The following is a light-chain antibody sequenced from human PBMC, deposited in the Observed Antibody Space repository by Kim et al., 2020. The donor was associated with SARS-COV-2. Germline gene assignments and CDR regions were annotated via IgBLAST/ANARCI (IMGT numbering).Light chain of an antibody. J-gene: IGLJ2*01. V-gene: IGLV2-14*01. Sequence: GVSARFSGSKSGNTASLAVSGLQAEDEADYFCSSYSATTTVVFGGGTQLTVL. CDR3: SSYSATTTVV.